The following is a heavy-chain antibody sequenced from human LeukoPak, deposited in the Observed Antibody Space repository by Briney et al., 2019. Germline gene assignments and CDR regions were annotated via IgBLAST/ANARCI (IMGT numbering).Heavy chain of an antibody. V-gene: IGHV3-13*01. D-gene: IGHD3-10*01. Sequence: GGSLRLSCAASGFTFNNYDMHWVRQATGKGLEWVSAIGAADDTYYAGSVKGRFTISRENDKKSLYLQMNSLRAGDTALYYCARVTHVGSYYYIDVWGRGTPVTVSS. CDR1: GFTFNNYD. CDR3: ARVTHVGSYYYIDV. CDR2: IGAADDT. J-gene: IGHJ6*03.